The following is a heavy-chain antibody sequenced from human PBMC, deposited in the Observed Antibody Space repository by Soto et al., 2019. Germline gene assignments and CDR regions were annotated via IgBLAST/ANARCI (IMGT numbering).Heavy chain of an antibody. J-gene: IGHJ4*02. D-gene: IGHD2-21*01. V-gene: IGHV4-30-4*01. Sequence: QVQLQESGPGLVKPSQTLSLTCTVSGVSISDDNYYWSWIRQPPGKDLEWIGHIYNRGNTYNNPSLRSRLTLSLDTSKSQFSLNLNSVTAPDTAVYYCAGGLSGDKVDQWGQGTLVTVSS. CDR3: AGGLSGDKVDQ. CDR1: GVSISDDNYY. CDR2: IYNRGNT.